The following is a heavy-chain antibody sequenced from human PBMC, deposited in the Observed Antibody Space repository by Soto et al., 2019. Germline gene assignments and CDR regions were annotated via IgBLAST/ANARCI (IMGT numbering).Heavy chain of an antibody. J-gene: IGHJ6*02. V-gene: IGHV4-39*02. CDR2: IYYSGST. CDR3: ATGNIDFWSGYKYFYYSMDV. D-gene: IGHD3-3*01. CDR1: GGSISSSSYY. Sequence: PSETLSLTCTVSGGSISSSSYYWGWIRQPPGKGLEWIGSIYYSGSTYYNPSLKSRLTISVDTSNNHISLRLSSVTAADTAIYYCATGNIDFWSGYKYFYYSMDVWGQGTTVTVSS.